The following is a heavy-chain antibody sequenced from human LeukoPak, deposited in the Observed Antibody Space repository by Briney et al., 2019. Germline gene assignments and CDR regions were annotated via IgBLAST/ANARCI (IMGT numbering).Heavy chain of an antibody. V-gene: IGHV4-34*01. CDR2: INHSGST. CDR3: GRGRGYDFWSGYYHPFDY. J-gene: IGHJ4*02. CDR1: GGSFSGYY. D-gene: IGHD3-3*01. Sequence: TLSLTCAVYGGSFSGYYWSWIRQPPGKGLEWIGEINHSGSTNYNPSLKSRVTISVDTSKNQFSLKLSSVTAADTAVYYCGRGRGYDFWSGYYHPFDYWGQGTLVTVSS.